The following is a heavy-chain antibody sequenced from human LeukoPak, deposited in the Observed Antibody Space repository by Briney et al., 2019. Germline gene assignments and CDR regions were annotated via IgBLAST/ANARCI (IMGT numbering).Heavy chain of an antibody. Sequence: GGSLRLSCAASGFTFSNNWMHWVRQAPEKGLVWVSRINSDGRTTTYADSVKGRFTISRGNAKNTLYLQMNSLRAEDTAVYYCAMIKEGWGQGTLVTVSS. CDR3: AMIKEG. V-gene: IGHV3-74*01. CDR2: INSDGRTT. J-gene: IGHJ4*02. CDR1: GFTFSNNW. D-gene: IGHD3-22*01.